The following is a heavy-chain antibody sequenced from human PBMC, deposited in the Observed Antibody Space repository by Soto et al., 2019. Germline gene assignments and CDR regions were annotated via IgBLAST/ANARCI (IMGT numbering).Heavy chain of an antibody. CDR1: GGTFSSYA. CDR2: IIHIFGTA. CDR3: AIGRPDPDCSSISCYHSFSFDI. J-gene: IGHJ3*02. V-gene: IGHV1-69*01. D-gene: IGHD2-2*01. Sequence: QGQLVQSGAEVKKPGSSVKVSCKASGGTFSSYAISWVRQAPGQGLECMGGIIHIFGTANYAQKFQGRVTITADESTSTAYMELSSRRAEYTAVYYCAIGRPDPDCSSISCYHSFSFDIRGQGTMVTDSS.